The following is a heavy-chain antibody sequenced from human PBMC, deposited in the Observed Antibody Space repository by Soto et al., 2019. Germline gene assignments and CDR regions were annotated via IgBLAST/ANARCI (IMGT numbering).Heavy chain of an antibody. D-gene: IGHD2-21*01. CDR2: FSGGRDTT. CDR1: GFTFSSYA. J-gene: IGHJ4*02. CDR3: AKATSATCTGSICYSFDY. Sequence: VQLLESGGGLVQPGGSLRLSCVASGFTFSSYAMSWVPQAPGQRLEWVATFSGGRDTTWRADSVKGRFTVSRDSSKNTLSLQRNSLRPEDTALYYCAKATSATCTGSICYSFDYWGQGTLVTVSA. V-gene: IGHV3-23*01.